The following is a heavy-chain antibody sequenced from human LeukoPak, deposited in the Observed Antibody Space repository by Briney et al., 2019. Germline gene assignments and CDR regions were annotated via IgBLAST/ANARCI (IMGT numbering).Heavy chain of an antibody. CDR1: GFTFSSYA. V-gene: IGHV3-30-3*01. Sequence: GGSLRLSCAASGFTFSSYAMHWVRQAPGKGLEWVALISYDGSNKYYADSVKGRFTISRDNSKNTLYLQMNSLRAEDTAVYYCARALNDYSNPIDYWGQGTLVTVSS. CDR2: ISYDGSNK. CDR3: ARALNDYSNPIDY. J-gene: IGHJ4*02. D-gene: IGHD4-11*01.